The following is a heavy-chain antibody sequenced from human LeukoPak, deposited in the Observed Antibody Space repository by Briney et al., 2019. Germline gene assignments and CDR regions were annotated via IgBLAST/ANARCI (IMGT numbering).Heavy chain of an antibody. CDR2: IRSKAYGGKT. CDR3: TRDTYDSSGYHAFDI. J-gene: IGHJ3*02. D-gene: IGHD3-22*01. CDR1: GFTFGDYA. Sequence: PGRSLRLSCTASGFTFGDYAMSWFRQAPGKGLEWVGFIRSKAYGGKTEYAASVKGRFTISRDDSKSIAYLQMNSLKTEDTAVYYCTRDTYDSSGYHAFDIWGQGTMVTVSS. V-gene: IGHV3-49*03.